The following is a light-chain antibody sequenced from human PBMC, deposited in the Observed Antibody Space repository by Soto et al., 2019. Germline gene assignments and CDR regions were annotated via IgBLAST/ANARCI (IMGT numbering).Light chain of an antibody. CDR3: QQSYSTLFT. Sequence: DIQMTQSPSSLSASVGDRVTITCRASQSIRNYLNWYQQKPGKAPKLLIYAASTLQGGVPSRFSGSGSGTDFTLTISSLQPEDFATYYCQQSYSTLFTFGPGTKVDIK. J-gene: IGKJ3*01. CDR1: QSIRNY. V-gene: IGKV1-39*01. CDR2: AAS.